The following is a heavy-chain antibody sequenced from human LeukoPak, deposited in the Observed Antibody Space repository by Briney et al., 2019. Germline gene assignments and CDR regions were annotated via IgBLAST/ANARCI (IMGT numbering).Heavy chain of an antibody. CDR2: ISSSSSYI. D-gene: IGHD6-6*01. V-gene: IGHV3-21*01. CDR3: ARDPRYSSSSDFYFDY. Sequence: GGSLRLSCAASGSTFSSYSMNWVRQAPGKGLEWVSSISSSSSYIYYADSVKGRFTISRDNAKNSLYLQMNSLRAEDTAVYYCARDPRYSSSSDFYFDYWGQGTLVTVSS. J-gene: IGHJ4*02. CDR1: GSTFSSYS.